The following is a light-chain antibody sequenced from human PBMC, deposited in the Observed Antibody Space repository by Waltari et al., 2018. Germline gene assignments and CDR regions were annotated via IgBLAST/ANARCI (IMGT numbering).Light chain of an antibody. CDR3: STWDSSHTGYV. V-gene: IGLV10-54*01. Sequence: QAGLTQPPSVSKGLRQTATLTCTGNSNDVGNHGTAWLQQHQGHPPKLLSYRNNNRPAGISERFPASKSGNSASLTITGVQADDEADYYCSTWDSSHTGYVYGSGTKVTVL. CDR1: SNDVGNHG. J-gene: IGLJ1*01. CDR2: RNN.